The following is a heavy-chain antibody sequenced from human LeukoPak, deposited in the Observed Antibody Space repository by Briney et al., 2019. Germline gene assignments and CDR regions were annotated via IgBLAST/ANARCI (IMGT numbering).Heavy chain of an antibody. V-gene: IGHV3-23*01. CDR1: GFTFSNAW. CDR2: ISGSGGST. D-gene: IGHD3-9*01. Sequence: GGSLRLSCAASGFTFSNAWMSWVRQAPGKGLEWVSAISGSGGSTYYADSVKGRFTISRDNSKNTLYLQMNSLRAEDTAVYYCAKDRSRYFDPEDYFDYWGQGTLVTVSS. J-gene: IGHJ4*02. CDR3: AKDRSRYFDPEDYFDY.